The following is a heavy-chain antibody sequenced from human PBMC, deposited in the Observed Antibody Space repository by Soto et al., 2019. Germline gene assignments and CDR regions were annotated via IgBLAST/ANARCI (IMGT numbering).Heavy chain of an antibody. V-gene: IGHV1-69*01. Sequence: QVQLVQSGAEVKKPGSSVKVSCKASGGTFSSYAISWVRQAPGQGLEWMGGLIPIFGTANYAQKFQGRVTITADESTSTAYMELSSLRSEATAVYYCARHYGSGPFYYYYYGMDVWGQGTTVTVSS. J-gene: IGHJ6*02. CDR3: ARHYGSGPFYYYYYGMDV. D-gene: IGHD3-10*01. CDR1: GGTFSSYA. CDR2: LIPIFGTA.